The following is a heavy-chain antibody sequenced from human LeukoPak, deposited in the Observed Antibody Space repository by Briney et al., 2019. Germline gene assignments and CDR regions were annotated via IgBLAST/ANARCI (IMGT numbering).Heavy chain of an antibody. CDR2: INTNTGNP. D-gene: IGHD4-23*01. CDR3: ARDLFGPHRQLRWGPSGY. CDR1: GYTFTAHF. J-gene: IGHJ4*02. V-gene: IGHV7-4-1*02. Sequence: ASVKVSCKASGYTFTAHFIHWVRQAPGQGLEWMGWINTNTGNPTYAQGFTGRFVFSLDTSVSTAYLQISSLKAEDTAVYYCARDLFGPHRQLRWGPSGYRGQGTLVTVSS.